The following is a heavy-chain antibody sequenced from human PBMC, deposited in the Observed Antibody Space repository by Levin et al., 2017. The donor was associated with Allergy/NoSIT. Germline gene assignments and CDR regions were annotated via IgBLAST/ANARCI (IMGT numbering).Heavy chain of an antibody. J-gene: IGHJ4*02. D-gene: IGHD3-22*01. CDR3: AYTSDNSGYYYVYFDN. CDR2: IYWDDDK. V-gene: IGHV2-5*02. CDR1: GFSLSTKKGG. Sequence: SGPTLVKPTQPLTLTCTFSGFSLSTKKGGVAWIRQPPGKALEWLALIYWDDDKRYSPSLKSRLTITKDTSKNQVVLTMTNMDPVDTATYYCAYTSDNSGYYYVYFDNWGQGTLVTVSS.